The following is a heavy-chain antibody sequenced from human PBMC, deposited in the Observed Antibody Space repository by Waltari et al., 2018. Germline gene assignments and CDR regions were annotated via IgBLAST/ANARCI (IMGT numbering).Heavy chain of an antibody. D-gene: IGHD1-26*01. V-gene: IGHV1-24*01. Sequence: QVQLVQSGAEVKKPGASVKVSCKVSGYTLTELSMHWVRQAPGKGLEWMGGFDPEDGETIYAQKCQGRVTMTEDTSTDTAYMELSRLRSDDTAVYYCARSSTIVGATSDWGQGTLVTVSS. CDR2: FDPEDGET. CDR1: GYTLTELS. CDR3: ARSSTIVGATSD. J-gene: IGHJ4*02.